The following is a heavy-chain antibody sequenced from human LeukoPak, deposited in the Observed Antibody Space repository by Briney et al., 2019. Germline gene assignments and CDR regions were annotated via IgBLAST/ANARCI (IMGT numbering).Heavy chain of an antibody. CDR3: ESGSSPGVAYYYYYMDV. V-gene: IGHV3-9*01. D-gene: IGHD1-26*01. Sequence: AGGSPRLSCAASGFTFSTYAMHWVRQAPGKGLEWVSGISWNSGSIGYADSVRGRFTISRDNSKNSLYLQMNSLRAEDTAVYYCESGSSPGVAYYYYYMDVWGKGTTVTVSS. CDR2: ISWNSGSI. CDR1: GFTFSTYA. J-gene: IGHJ6*03.